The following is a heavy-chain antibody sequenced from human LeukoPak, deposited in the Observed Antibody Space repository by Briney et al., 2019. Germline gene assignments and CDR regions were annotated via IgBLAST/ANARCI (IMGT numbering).Heavy chain of an antibody. V-gene: IGHV3-15*07. Sequence: PGGSLRLSCAASGFTFSNAWMNWVRQASGKGLEWVGRIKSKTDGGTTDYAAPVKGRFTISRDDSKNTLYLQMNSLKTEDTAVYYCTTVPQYSIKAYDYWGQGTLVTVSS. J-gene: IGHJ4*02. D-gene: IGHD5-18*01. CDR3: TTVPQYSIKAYDY. CDR1: GFTFSNAW. CDR2: IKSKTDGGTT.